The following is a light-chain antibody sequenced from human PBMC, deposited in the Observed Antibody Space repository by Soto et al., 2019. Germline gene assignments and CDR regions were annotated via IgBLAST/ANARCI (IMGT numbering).Light chain of an antibody. J-gene: IGLJ2*01. CDR3: GTWESYLSVGV. CDR2: DNN. V-gene: IGLV1-51*01. Sequence: QPVLTQPPSVSAAPGQTVTISCSGSGSNIGSNSVSWYQQVPGTAPKLLLYDNNKRPSGIPDRFFGSKSGTSATLGIAGLQTADEADYYCGTWESYLSVGVFGGGTKVTVL. CDR1: GSNIGSNS.